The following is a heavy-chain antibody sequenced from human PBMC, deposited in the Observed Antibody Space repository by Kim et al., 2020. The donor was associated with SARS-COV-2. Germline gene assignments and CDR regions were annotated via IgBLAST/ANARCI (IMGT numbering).Heavy chain of an antibody. CDR1: GGSISSGGYY. CDR3: AREGVGSSSGPSTYNWFDP. CDR2: IYYSGST. V-gene: IGHV4-31*03. Sequence: SETLSLTCTVSGGSISSGGYYWSWIRQHPGKGLEWIGYIYYSGSTYYNPSLKSRVTISVDTSKNQFSLKLSSVTAADTAVYYCAREGVGSSSGPSTYNWFDPWGQGTLVTVSS. D-gene: IGHD6-6*01. J-gene: IGHJ5*02.